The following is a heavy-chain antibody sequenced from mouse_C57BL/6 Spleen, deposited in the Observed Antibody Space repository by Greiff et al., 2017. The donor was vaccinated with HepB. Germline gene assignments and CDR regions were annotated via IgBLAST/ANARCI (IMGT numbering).Heavy chain of an antibody. CDR2: IWSGGST. V-gene: IGHV2-2*01. CDR1: GFSLTSYG. CDR3: ARNDRFAY. J-gene: IGHJ3*01. Sequence: QVQLQQSGPGLVQPSQSLSITCPVSGFSLTSYGVHWVRQSPGKGLEWLGVIWSGGSTDYNAAFISRLSISKDNSKSQVFFKMNSLQADDTAIYYCARNDRFAYWGQGTLVTVSA.